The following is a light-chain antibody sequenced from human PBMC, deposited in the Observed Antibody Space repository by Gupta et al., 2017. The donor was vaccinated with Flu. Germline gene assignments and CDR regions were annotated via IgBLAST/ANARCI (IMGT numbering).Light chain of an antibody. CDR2: GNS. Sequence: QSVLTQPPSVSGAPGQRVTISCTGSSSNIGAGYDVHWYRQLPGTAPKLLIYGNSNRPSGVPDRFSGSKAGTAASLAITGRQEEEEADYYCQAYDSSRRLIFGGGTKLTVL. V-gene: IGLV1-40*01. J-gene: IGLJ2*01. CDR3: QAYDSSRRLI. CDR1: SSNIGAGYD.